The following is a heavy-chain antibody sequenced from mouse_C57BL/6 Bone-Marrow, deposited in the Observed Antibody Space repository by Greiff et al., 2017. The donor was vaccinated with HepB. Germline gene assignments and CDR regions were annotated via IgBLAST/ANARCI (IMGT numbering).Heavy chain of an antibody. CDR1: GFSLTSYG. CDR2: IWRGGST. CDR3: AISPYYYGSSPFAY. D-gene: IGHD1-1*01. V-gene: IGHV2-5*01. J-gene: IGHJ3*01. Sequence: QVQLQQSGPGLVQPSQSLSITCTVSGFSLTSYGIHWVRQSPGKGLEWLGVIWRGGSTDYNAAFMSRLSITKDNSKSQVFFKMNSLQADDTAIYYCAISPYYYGSSPFAYWGQGTRVTVSA.